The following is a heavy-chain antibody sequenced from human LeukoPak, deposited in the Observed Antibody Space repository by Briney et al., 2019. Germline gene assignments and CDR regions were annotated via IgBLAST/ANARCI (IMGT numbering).Heavy chain of an antibody. CDR3: ARGLRYCTNGVCDEGYYFDY. D-gene: IGHD2-8*01. Sequence: GGSLRLSCAASGIAFSRYWMHWVRQAPGKGLVWISLVKLDGTVATYADSVRGRFIISRDNAKNTLYLQMNSLRAEDTAVYYCARGLRYCTNGVCDEGYYFDYWGQGTLVTVSS. CDR1: GIAFSRYW. V-gene: IGHV3-74*01. CDR2: VKLDGTVA. J-gene: IGHJ4*02.